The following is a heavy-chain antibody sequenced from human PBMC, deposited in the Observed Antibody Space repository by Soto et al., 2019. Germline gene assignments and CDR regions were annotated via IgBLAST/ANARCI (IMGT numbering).Heavy chain of an antibody. CDR2: ISYDGSNK. D-gene: IGHD6-13*01. CDR1: GFTFSSYA. J-gene: IGHJ6*02. CDR3: ARAIAAPVEGYYYYGMDV. V-gene: IGHV3-30-3*01. Sequence: GGSLRLSCAASGFTFSSYAMHWVRQAPGKGLEWVAVISYDGSNKYYADSVKGRFTISRDNSKNTLYLQMNSLRAEDTAVYYWARAIAAPVEGYYYYGMDVWGQGTTVTVSS.